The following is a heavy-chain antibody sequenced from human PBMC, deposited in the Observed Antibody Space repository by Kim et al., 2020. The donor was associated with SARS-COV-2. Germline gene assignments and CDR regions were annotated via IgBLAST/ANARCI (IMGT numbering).Heavy chain of an antibody. Sequence: ASVKVSCKASGYTFTSYDINWVRQATGQGLEWMGWMNPNSGNTSYAQKFQGRVTMTRDTSISTAYMELSSLRSEDTAVYYCARVPVFIRLKRPDNGMDVWGQGTTGTPSS. CDR1: GYTFTSYD. CDR2: MNPNSGNT. V-gene: IGHV1-8*02. D-gene: IGHD2-21*01. CDR3: ARVPVFIRLKRPDNGMDV. J-gene: IGHJ6*01.